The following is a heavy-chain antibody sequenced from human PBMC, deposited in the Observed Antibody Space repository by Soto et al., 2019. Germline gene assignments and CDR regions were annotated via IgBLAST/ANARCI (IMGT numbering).Heavy chain of an antibody. V-gene: IGHV4-59*01. D-gene: IGHD2-21*01. J-gene: IGHJ4*02. Sequence: PSETLSLTCTVSGGSISSYYWSWIRQPPGKGLEWIGYIYYSGSTNYTPSLKSRVTISVDTSKNQFSLKLSSVTAADTAVYYCARDQRFNSPAYWGQGTLVTVSS. CDR3: ARDQRFNSPAY. CDR1: GGSISSYY. CDR2: IYYSGST.